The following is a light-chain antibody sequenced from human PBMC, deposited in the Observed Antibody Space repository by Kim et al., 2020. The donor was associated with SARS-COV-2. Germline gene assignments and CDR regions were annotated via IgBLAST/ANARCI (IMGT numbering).Light chain of an antibody. CDR2: AAS. J-gene: IGKJ1*01. V-gene: IGKV1-27*01. CDR3: QKYNSALQS. Sequence: DIQMTQSPSSLSASVGDRVTITCRASQGISNYLAWYQQKPGKVPKLLIYAASTLRSGVPSRFSGSGSGTDFTLTISSLQPEDVATYYCQKYNSALQSFGQGAKGEIK. CDR1: QGISNY.